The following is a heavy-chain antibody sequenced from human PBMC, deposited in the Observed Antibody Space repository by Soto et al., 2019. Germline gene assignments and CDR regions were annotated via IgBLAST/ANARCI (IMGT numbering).Heavy chain of an antibody. CDR1: GGSFSCYY. CDR2: INHSGNT. V-gene: IGHV4-34*01. Sequence: SETLSLTSAVYGGSFSCYYWIWIRQPPGKGLEWIGEINHSGNTNYNPSLKSRVTISVDTSKNQFSLKLSSVTAADTAVYYCARDSSGYYSFDYWGQGTLVTVSS. J-gene: IGHJ4*02. D-gene: IGHD3-22*01. CDR3: ARDSSGYYSFDY.